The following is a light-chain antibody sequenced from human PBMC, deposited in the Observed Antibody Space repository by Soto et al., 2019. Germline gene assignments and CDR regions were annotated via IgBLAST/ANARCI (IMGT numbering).Light chain of an antibody. CDR2: VNS. Sequence: QSVLTQPPSVSGAPGQRITISCTGSSSNIGAGYDVHWYQQLPGTAPKLLIYVNSNRPSGVPDRFSGSKSGTSASLAITGLQAEDEADYYCQSYDSSLSGSVFGGGTQLTVL. J-gene: IGLJ3*02. CDR1: SSNIGAGYD. V-gene: IGLV1-40*01. CDR3: QSYDSSLSGSV.